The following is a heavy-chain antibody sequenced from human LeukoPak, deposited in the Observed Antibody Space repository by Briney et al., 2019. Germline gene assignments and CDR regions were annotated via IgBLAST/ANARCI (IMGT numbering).Heavy chain of an antibody. J-gene: IGHJ4*02. CDR2: ISWNSGSI. CDR3: AKDISSSWYGSFDY. V-gene: IGHV3-9*01. CDR1: GFTFDDYA. Sequence: GGSLRLSCAASGFTFDDYAMHWVRQAPGKGLEWVSGISWNSGSIGYADSVKGRFTISRDNAKNSLYLKMNSLRAEDTALYYCAKDISSSWYGSFDYWGQGTLVTVSS. D-gene: IGHD6-13*01.